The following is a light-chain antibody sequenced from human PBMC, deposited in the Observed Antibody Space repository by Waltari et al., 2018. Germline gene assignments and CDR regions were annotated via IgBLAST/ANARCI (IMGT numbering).Light chain of an antibody. CDR3: QQYDASSVT. Sequence: EIVLTQSPGTLSLSPGERATLSCRASQSISGSWLAWYQQKPGQAPRLLMYGTSSRATTIPDRFSGSGSGTDFTLTISRLEPEDFVVYYCQQYDASSVTFGGGTKVEIK. V-gene: IGKV3-20*01. J-gene: IGKJ4*01. CDR1: QSISGSW. CDR2: GTS.